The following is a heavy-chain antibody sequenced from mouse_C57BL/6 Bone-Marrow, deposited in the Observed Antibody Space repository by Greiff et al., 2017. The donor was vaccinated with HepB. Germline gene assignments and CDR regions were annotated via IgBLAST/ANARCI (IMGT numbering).Heavy chain of an antibody. Sequence: VQLQQSGAELAKPGASVKLSCKASGYTFTSYWMHWVKQRPGQGLEWIGYINPSSGYTKYNQKFKDKATLTADKSSSTAYMQLSSLTYEDSAVYYCAKGDIWLRRIDDYWGQGTTLTVSS. CDR1: GYTFTSYW. D-gene: IGHD2-2*01. J-gene: IGHJ2*01. CDR2: INPSSGYT. CDR3: AKGDIWLRRIDDY. V-gene: IGHV1-7*01.